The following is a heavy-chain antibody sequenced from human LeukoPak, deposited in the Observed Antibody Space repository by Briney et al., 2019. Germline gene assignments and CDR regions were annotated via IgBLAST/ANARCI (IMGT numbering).Heavy chain of an antibody. D-gene: IGHD2-8*01. CDR2: MNPNSGNT. CDR3: ARGIYCTNGACYTFRFDP. V-gene: IGHV1-8*03. J-gene: IGHJ5*02. CDR1: GYTFTSYD. Sequence: ASVKVSCKASGYTFTSYDINWVRQATGQGLEWMGWMNPNSGNTGYAQKFQGRVTITRNTSISTAYMELSSLRSEDTAVYYCARGIYCTNGACYTFRFDPWGQGTLVTVSS.